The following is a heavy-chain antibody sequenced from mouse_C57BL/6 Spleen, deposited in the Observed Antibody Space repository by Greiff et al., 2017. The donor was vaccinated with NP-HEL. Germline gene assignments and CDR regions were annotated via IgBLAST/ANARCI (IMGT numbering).Heavy chain of an antibody. J-gene: IGHJ3*01. CDR3: ARYGDYYGSREFAY. CDR2: IRNKANGYTT. D-gene: IGHD1-1*01. V-gene: IGHV7-3*01. Sequence: DVMLVESGGGLVQPGGSLSLSCAASGFTFTDYYMSWVRQPPGKALEWLGFIRNKANGYTTEYSASVKGRFTISRDNSQSILYLQMNALRAEDSATYYCARYGDYYGSREFAYWGQGTLVTVSA. CDR1: GFTFTDYY.